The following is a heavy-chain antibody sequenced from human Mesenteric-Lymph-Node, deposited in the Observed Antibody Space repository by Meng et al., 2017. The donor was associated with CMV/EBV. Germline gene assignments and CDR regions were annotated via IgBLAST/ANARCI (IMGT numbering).Heavy chain of an antibody. CDR2: IIPIFGTA. J-gene: IGHJ4*02. V-gene: IGHV1-69*05. CDR3: ARDLGTGYCSSTSCSYSLVY. D-gene: IGHD2-2*03. CDR1: GGTFSSYA. Sequence: SVKVSCKASGGTFSSYAISWVRQAPGQGLEWMGGIIPIFGTANYAQKFQGRVTITTDESTSTAYMELSSLRSEDTAVHYCARDLGTGYCSSTSCSYSLVYWGQGTLVTVSS.